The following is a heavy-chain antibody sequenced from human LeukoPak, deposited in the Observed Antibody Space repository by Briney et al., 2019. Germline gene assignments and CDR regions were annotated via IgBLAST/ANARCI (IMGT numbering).Heavy chain of an antibody. V-gene: IGHV3-11*01. D-gene: IGHD3-16*02. J-gene: IGHJ2*01. CDR2: ISSSGSTI. CDR1: GFTFSDYY. Sequence: GGSLRLSCAASGFTFSDYYMSWIRQAPGKGLEWVSYISSSGSTIHYADSVKGRFTISRDNAKNSLYLQMNSLRAEDTAVYYCARENDYDWGSYRPGPYWYFDLWGRGTLVTVSS. CDR3: ARENDYDWGSYRPGPYWYFDL.